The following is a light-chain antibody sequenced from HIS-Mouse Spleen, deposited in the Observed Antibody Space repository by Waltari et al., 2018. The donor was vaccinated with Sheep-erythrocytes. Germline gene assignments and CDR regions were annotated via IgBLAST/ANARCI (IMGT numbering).Light chain of an antibody. Sequence: DIQMTQSPSSLSVSVGDRVTITCQASQDISNYLNWYQQKPGKAPKLLIYAASSLQSGVPSRFSGSGSGTDFTLTISSLQPEDFATYYCQQSYSTPPLTFGGGTKVEIK. CDR1: QDISNY. V-gene: IGKV1-39*01. CDR2: AAS. CDR3: QQSYSTPPLT. J-gene: IGKJ4*01.